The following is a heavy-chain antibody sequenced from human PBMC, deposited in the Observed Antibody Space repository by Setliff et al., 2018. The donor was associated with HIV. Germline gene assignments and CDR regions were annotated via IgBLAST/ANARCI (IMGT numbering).Heavy chain of an antibody. CDR3: ARQGGYNSPLKV. CDR1: GGSITSYY. D-gene: IGHD3-10*01. V-gene: IGHV4-59*08. Sequence: KPPETLSPTCTVSGGSITSYYWNWIRQSPGRGLEWIGYIFDSGTTKYNPSVTSRVTISVDASKNQFFLQLISVTAADTAVYYCARQGGYNSPLKVWGQGKLVTVSS. CDR2: IFDSGTT. J-gene: IGHJ4*02.